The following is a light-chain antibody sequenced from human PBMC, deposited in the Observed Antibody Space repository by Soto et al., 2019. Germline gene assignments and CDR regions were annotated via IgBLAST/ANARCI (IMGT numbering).Light chain of an antibody. CDR3: QQYNNWPDMYT. V-gene: IGKV3-15*01. CDR2: GAS. J-gene: IGKJ2*01. CDR1: QSLRSS. Sequence: EIVMTQSPATLYVFPGERATLSCRASQSLRSSIAWYQQKPGQAPRLLIYGASTRATGIPARFGGSGSGTEFTLTISSLQSEDFAVYYCQQYNNWPDMYTFGQGTKLEIK.